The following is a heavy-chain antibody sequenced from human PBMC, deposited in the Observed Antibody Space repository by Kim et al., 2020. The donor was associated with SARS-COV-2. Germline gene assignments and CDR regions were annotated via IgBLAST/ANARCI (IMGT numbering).Heavy chain of an antibody. CDR1: GFTFSSYA. Sequence: GGSLRLSCAASGFTFSSYAMSWVRQAPVKGLEGVSAISGSGGSTYYADSVKGRFTISRDKSKNMLYLQMNSLRAEDTAVYYCAKDQSSSWYSRTTDLNAFDIWGQGTRATVSP. D-gene: IGHD6-13*01. V-gene: IGHV3-23*01. CDR3: AKDQSSSWYSRTTDLNAFDI. J-gene: IGHJ3*02. CDR2: ISGSGGST.